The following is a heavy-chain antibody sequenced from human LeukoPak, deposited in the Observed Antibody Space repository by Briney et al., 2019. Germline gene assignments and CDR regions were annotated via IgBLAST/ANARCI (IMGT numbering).Heavy chain of an antibody. J-gene: IGHJ4*02. CDR1: GGSISSYY. D-gene: IGHD3-3*01. V-gene: IGHV4-4*07. CDR3: ARDTGKSGYPDY. Sequence: MASETLSLTCTVSGGSISSYYWSWIRQPAGKAPEWIGRIYSSGIINYNPSLKSRVTMSLDNSKNQLSLKLSYVTAADTAVYYCARDTGKSGYPDYWAKGTLVTVPS. CDR2: IYSSGII.